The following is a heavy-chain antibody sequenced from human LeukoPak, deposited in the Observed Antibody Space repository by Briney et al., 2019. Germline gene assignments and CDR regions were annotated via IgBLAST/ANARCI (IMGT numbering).Heavy chain of an antibody. Sequence: ASVKVSCKASGYAFTSYHLHWVRQAPGQGLEWMGIINPSGGSTSYTQKFQGRVTMTEDTSTDTAYMELSSLRSEDTAVYYCATAGGATTPDYWGQGTLVTVSS. D-gene: IGHD1-26*01. J-gene: IGHJ4*02. CDR2: INPSGGST. CDR1: GYAFTSYH. CDR3: ATAGGATTPDY. V-gene: IGHV1-46*01.